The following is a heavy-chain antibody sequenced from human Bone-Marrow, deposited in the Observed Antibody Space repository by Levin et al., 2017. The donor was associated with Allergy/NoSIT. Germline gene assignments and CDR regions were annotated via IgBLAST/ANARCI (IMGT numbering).Heavy chain of an antibody. CDR3: VRTPGAIVVTPYFDY. CDR2: IRDDGSST. J-gene: IGHJ4*02. Sequence: GGSLRLSCVASGFSFSRYWMHWVRQVPGKGLMWVARIRDDGSSTDHVDAVRGRFTISRDNAKNTLYLQMNSLSAEDTAIYYCVRTPGAIVVTPYFDYWGQGTLVTVSS. D-gene: IGHD2-21*01. V-gene: IGHV3-74*01. CDR1: GFSFSRYW.